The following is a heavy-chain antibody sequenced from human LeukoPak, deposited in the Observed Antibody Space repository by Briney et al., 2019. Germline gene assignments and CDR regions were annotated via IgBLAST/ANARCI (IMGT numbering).Heavy chain of an antibody. J-gene: IGHJ4*02. Sequence: SETLSLTCTVSGYSISSGYYWGWIRQPPGKGLEWIGSIYHSGSTYYNPSLKSRVTISVDTSKNQFSLKLSSVTAADTAVYYCARGLRFLEWLVAFDYWGQGTLVTVSS. V-gene: IGHV4-38-2*02. D-gene: IGHD3-3*01. CDR2: IYHSGST. CDR3: ARGLRFLEWLVAFDY. CDR1: GYSISSGYY.